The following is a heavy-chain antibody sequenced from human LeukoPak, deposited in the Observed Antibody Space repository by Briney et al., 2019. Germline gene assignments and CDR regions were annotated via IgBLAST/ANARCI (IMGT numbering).Heavy chain of an antibody. D-gene: IGHD3-22*01. Sequence: GGSLRLSCAASGFGFGSYGMNWIRQAPGKGLEWVSSISRNGDYIDYAASLKGRFIISRDNANKSLSLEMNSLRVEDTALYFCARDVGGDSTGFWYFDLWGRGTLVTVSS. CDR3: ARDVGGDSTGFWYFDL. CDR2: ISRNGDYI. CDR1: GFGFGSYG. V-gene: IGHV3-21*01. J-gene: IGHJ2*01.